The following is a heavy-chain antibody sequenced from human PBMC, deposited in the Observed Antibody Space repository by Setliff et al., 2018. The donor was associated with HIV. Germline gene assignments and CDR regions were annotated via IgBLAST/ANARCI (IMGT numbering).Heavy chain of an antibody. CDR1: GFTFSSYT. CDR2: MYSAGNI. CDR3: ARDRLTNVRYWTSDY. Sequence: GGSLRLSCAASGFTFSSYTMHWVRQAPGKGPEWLSIMYSAGNIYYADSVKGRFTISRDNAKNSLYLVMNDLRADDTATYYCARDRLTNVRYWTSDYWGQGTLVTVSS. D-gene: IGHD2-8*01. J-gene: IGHJ4*02. V-gene: IGHV3-21*01.